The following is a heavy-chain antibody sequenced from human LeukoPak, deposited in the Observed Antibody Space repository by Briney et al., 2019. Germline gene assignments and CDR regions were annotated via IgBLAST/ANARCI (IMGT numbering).Heavy chain of an antibody. CDR1: GFTFSRYW. CDR3: VRVGFSDEGFDH. D-gene: IGHD2-21*01. J-gene: IGHJ4*02. Sequence: GGSLRLSCAGSGFTFSRYWMKWVRQAPGKGLEWMANIKPDGSQENYVDSAKGRFTISRDNAKESLFLQMNSLRGEDTAVYYCVRVGFSDEGFDHWGQGTLVTVSS. V-gene: IGHV3-7*01. CDR2: IKPDGSQE.